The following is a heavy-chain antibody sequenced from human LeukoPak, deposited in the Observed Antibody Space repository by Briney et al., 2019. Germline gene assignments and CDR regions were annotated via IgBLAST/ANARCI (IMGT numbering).Heavy chain of an antibody. CDR2: IYYSGST. CDR1: GGSISSYY. J-gene: IGHJ4*02. V-gene: IGHV4-59*08. D-gene: IGHD6-13*01. Sequence: SETLSLTCTVSGGSISSYYWSWIRQPPGKGLEWIGYIYYSGSTNYNPSLKSRVTISVDTSKNQFSLKLSSVTAADTAVYYCARRRAAAGGRLDYWGQGTLVTVSS. CDR3: ARRRAAAGGRLDY.